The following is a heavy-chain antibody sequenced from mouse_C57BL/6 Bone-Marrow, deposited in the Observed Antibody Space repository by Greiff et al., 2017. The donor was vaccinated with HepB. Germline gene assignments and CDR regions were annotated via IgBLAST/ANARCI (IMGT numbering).Heavy chain of an antibody. D-gene: IGHD1-1*01. Sequence: DVQLQESGPGLVKPSQSLSLTCSVTGYSITSCYYWNWIRQFPGNKLEWMGYISYDGSNNYNPSLKNRISITRDTSKNQFFLKLNSVTTEDTATYYCARDRPHYYGSSHWYFDVWGTGTTVTVSS. J-gene: IGHJ1*03. CDR2: ISYDGSN. CDR1: GYSITSCYY. V-gene: IGHV3-6*01. CDR3: ARDRPHYYGSSHWYFDV.